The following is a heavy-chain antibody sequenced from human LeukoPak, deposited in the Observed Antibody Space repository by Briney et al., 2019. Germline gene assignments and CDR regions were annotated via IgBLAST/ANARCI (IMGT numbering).Heavy chain of an antibody. V-gene: IGHV4-59*01. CDR1: GGSISSYY. J-gene: IGHJ4*02. CDR2: IYYSGST. CDR3: ARDGDGYSTFDY. D-gene: IGHD5-24*01. Sequence: SETLSLTCTVSGGSISSYYWSWIRQPPGKGLEWVGYIYYSGSTNYNPSLKSRVTISVDTSKNQFSLKLSSVTAADTAVYYCARDGDGYSTFDYWGQGTLVTVSS.